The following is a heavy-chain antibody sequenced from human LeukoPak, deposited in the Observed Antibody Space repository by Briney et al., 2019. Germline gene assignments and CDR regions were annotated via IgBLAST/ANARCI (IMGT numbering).Heavy chain of an antibody. J-gene: IGHJ4*02. V-gene: IGHV3-23*01. CDR2: ISGSGGST. CDR1: GGSFSGYY. CDR3: AVSVTTAPGVDFDY. D-gene: IGHD4-17*01. Sequence: ETLSLTCAVYGGSFSGYYWSWVRQAPGKGLEWVSAISGSGGSTYYADSVKGRFTISRDNSKNTLYLQMNSLRAEDTAVYYCAVSVTTAPGVDFDYWGQGTLVTVSS.